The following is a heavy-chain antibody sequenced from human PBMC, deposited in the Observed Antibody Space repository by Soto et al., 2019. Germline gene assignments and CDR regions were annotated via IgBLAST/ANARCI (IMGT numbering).Heavy chain of an antibody. V-gene: IGHV1-2*04. CDR2: INPNSGGT. CDR1: GYTFTGYY. Sequence: QVQLVQSGAEVKKPGASVKVSCKASGYTFTGYYMHWVRQAPGQGLEWMGWINPNSGGTNYAQKFQGWVTMTRDTSISTAYMELSRLRSDDTAVYYCARDGVYCTNGVCLDYWGQGTLVTVSS. CDR3: ARDGVYCTNGVCLDY. D-gene: IGHD2-8*01. J-gene: IGHJ4*02.